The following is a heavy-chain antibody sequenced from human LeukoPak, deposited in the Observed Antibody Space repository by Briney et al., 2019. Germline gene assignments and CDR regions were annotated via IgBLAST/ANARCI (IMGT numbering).Heavy chain of an antibody. J-gene: IGHJ3*02. V-gene: IGHV3-33*01. Sequence: PGGSLRLSCAASGFTFSSYGMHWVRQAPGKGLEGVAVIWYDGSNKYYADSVKGRFTISRDNSKNTLYLQMNSLRAEDTAVYYRARGSYGDSSYDAFDIWGQGTMVTVSS. D-gene: IGHD4-17*01. CDR1: GFTFSSYG. CDR3: ARGSYGDSSYDAFDI. CDR2: IWYDGSNK.